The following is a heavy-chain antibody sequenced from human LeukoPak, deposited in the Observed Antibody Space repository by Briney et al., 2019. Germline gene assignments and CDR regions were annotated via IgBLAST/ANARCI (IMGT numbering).Heavy chain of an antibody. D-gene: IGHD6-19*01. CDR2: IYYSGST. J-gene: IGHJ4*02. CDR3: ARVSSSGFDY. CDR1: GASISGYY. V-gene: IGHV4-59*01. Sequence: PSETLSLTCTVSGASISGYYLSWIRQPPGKGLECIGYIYYSGSTNYNPSLKSRVTISVDTPKNQFSLKLSSVIAADAAVYYCARVSSSGFDYWGQGTLVTVSS.